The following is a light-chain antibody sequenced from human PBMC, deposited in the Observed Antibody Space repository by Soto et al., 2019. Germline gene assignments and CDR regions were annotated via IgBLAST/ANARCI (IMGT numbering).Light chain of an antibody. CDR3: SSYTSSSTLV. J-gene: IGLJ3*02. Sequence: QSALTQPASVSGSPGQSITISCTGTSSDVGGYNYVSWYQQHPGKAPKLMIYEVSNRPSGFSNRFSGSKSGNKASLTISGLQAEDEADYYCSSYTSSSTLVFGGGTQLTVL. CDR2: EVS. CDR1: SSDVGGYNY. V-gene: IGLV2-14*01.